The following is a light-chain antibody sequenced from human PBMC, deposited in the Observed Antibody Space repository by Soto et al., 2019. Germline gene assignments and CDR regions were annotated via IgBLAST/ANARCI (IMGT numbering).Light chain of an antibody. J-gene: IGLJ2*01. CDR1: SSDVGGYNY. CDR2: EVS. V-gene: IGLV2-8*01. Sequence: QSALTQPPSASGSPGQSVTISCTGTSSDVGGYNYVSWYQQHPGKAPTLMIYEVSKRPSGVPDRFSGSKSGNTASLTVSGLQAEDEADYYCSSYAGSKGVFGGGTTVTVL. CDR3: SSYAGSKGV.